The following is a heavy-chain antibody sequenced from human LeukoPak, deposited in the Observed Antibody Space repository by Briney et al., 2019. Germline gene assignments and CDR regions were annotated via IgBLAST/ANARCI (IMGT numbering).Heavy chain of an antibody. CDR2: INPSGGST. Sequence: ASVKVSCKASGYTFTSYYMHWVRQAPGQGLEWMGIINPSGGSTSYAQKFQGRVTMTRDTSTSTVYMELSSLRSEDTAAYYCASSGSYFDGGRGWFDPWGQGTLVTVSS. V-gene: IGHV1-46*01. CDR1: GYTFTSYY. J-gene: IGHJ5*02. D-gene: IGHD1-26*01. CDR3: ASSGSYFDGGRGWFDP.